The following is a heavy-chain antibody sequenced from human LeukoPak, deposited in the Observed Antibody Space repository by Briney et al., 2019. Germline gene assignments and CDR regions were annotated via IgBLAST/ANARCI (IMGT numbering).Heavy chain of an antibody. D-gene: IGHD5-18*01. J-gene: IGHJ4*02. CDR1: GGSISSYY. V-gene: IGHV4-59*01. CDR2: IYYSGST. Sequence: PSETLSLTCTVSGGSISSYYWSWIRQPPGKELEWIGYIYYSGSTNYNPSLKSRVTISIDTSKNQFSLKLSSVTAADTAVYYCARGTRYSYIFDYWGQGTLVTVSS. CDR3: ARGTRYSYIFDY.